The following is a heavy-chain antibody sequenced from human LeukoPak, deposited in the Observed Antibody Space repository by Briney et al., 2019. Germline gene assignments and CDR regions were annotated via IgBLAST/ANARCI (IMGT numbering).Heavy chain of an antibody. V-gene: IGHV1-2*02. D-gene: IGHD3-10*01. CDR3: ARGILWFGELLYIDY. CDR1: GYTFTDYY. J-gene: IGHJ4*02. CDR2: INTNSGGT. Sequence: ASVKVSCKASGYTFTDYYIHWVRQAPGQGLEWMGWINTNSGGTNYAQKFQGRVTMTRDTSISTAYMELSSVTAADTAVYYCARGILWFGELLYIDYWGQGTLVTVSS.